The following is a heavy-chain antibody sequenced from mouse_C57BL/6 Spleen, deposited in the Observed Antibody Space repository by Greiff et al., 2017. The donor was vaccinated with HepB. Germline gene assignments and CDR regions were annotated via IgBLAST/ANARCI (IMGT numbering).Heavy chain of an antibody. V-gene: IGHV1-64*01. J-gene: IGHJ4*01. D-gene: IGHD4-1*02. CDR3: APTGTEGYAMDY. CDR2: IHPNSGST. Sequence: QVQLQQPGAELVKPGASVKLSCKASGYTFTSYWMHCVKQRPGQGLEWIGMIHPNSGSTNYNEKFKSKATLTVDKSSSTAYMQLSSLTSEDSAVYYCAPTGTEGYAMDYWGQGTSVTVSS. CDR1: GYTFTSYW.